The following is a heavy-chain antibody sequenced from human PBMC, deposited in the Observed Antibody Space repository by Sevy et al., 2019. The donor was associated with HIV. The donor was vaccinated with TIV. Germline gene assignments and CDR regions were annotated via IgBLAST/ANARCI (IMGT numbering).Heavy chain of an antibody. CDR3: ARERLGYCSGGSCYSSDYLDV. J-gene: IGHJ6*03. D-gene: IGHD2-15*01. CDR2: IYYSGST. V-gene: IGHV4-59*01. CDR1: GGSISSYY. Sequence: ETLSRTCTVSGGSISSYYWSWIRQPPGKGLEWIGYIYYSGSTNYDPSLKSRVTISVDTSKNQFSLKLGSVTAADTAVYYCARERLGYCSGGSCYSSDYLDVWGKGTTVTVSS.